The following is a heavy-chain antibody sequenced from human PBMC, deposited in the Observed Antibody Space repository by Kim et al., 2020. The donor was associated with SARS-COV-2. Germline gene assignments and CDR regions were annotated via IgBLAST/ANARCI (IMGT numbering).Heavy chain of an antibody. CDR1: GYSISSAYY. Sequence: SETLSLTCTVSGYSISSAYYWGWIRQSPGKGLEWIGNIYHSGSTYYNPSLKSRVTISVDTSKNQFSLKLSSVTAADTAMYYCARDHIGSGYFDYWDQGTLVTVSS. J-gene: IGHJ4*02. CDR2: IYHSGST. V-gene: IGHV4-38-2*02. D-gene: IGHD3-16*01. CDR3: ARDHIGSGYFDY.